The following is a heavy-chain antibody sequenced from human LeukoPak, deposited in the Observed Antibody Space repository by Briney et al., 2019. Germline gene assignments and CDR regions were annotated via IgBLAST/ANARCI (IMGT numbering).Heavy chain of an antibody. J-gene: IGHJ4*02. Sequence: GASVKVSCTASGYTFTSYGISWVRQAPGQGLEGMGWISAYNGNTNYAQKLQGRVTITTDTSTSTAYMELRSLRSDDTAVYYCVLGGAYSPFDSWGQGTLVTVSS. CDR3: VLGGAYSPFDS. CDR1: GYTFTSYG. CDR2: ISAYNGNT. D-gene: IGHD2-21*01. V-gene: IGHV1-18*01.